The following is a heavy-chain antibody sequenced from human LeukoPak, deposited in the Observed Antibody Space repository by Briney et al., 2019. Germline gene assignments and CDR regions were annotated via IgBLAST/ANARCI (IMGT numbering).Heavy chain of an antibody. CDR1: GYTFTGYY. J-gene: IGHJ4*02. V-gene: IGHV1-2*02. CDR3: ARTRNQLRFLEWLFDFDY. Sequence: ASVKVSCKASGYTFTGYYMHWVRQAPGQGLEWMGWINPNSGGTNYAQKFQGRVTMTRDTSISTAYMELSRLRSDDTAVYYCARTRNQLRFLEWLFDFDYWGQGTLVTVSS. D-gene: IGHD3-3*01. CDR2: INPNSGGT.